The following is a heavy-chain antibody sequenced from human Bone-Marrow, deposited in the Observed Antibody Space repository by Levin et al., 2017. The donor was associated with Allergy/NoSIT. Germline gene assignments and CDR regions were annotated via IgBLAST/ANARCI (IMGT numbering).Heavy chain of an antibody. CDR3: ARGGEFSSSSEVPYYYYYMDV. V-gene: IGHV3-13*01. D-gene: IGHD6-6*01. CDR2: IGSAGDT. J-gene: IGHJ6*03. CDR1: GFSFTNYD. Sequence: GGSLRLSCAASGFSFTNYDMHWVRQAAGKGLEWVSSIGSAGDTYYSGSVKGRFTISRESAKNSLFLQVNNLRAGDTAVYFCARGGEFSSSSEVPYYYYYMDVWGRGTTVTVSS.